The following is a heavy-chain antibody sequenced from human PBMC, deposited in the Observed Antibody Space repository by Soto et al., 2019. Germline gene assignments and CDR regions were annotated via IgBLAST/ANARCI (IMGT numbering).Heavy chain of an antibody. V-gene: IGHV3-53*01. J-gene: IGHJ4*02. Sequence: EVQLVESGGGLIPPGGSLRLSCAASGFLVNSAYMTWVRQAPGKGLEWLSMINSDGSTLYAESVKGRFTISRDNSTNWLDLQMNSLRAEDTAMYYCARSGYSLAWGYWGQGTLVIVTS. CDR1: GFLVNSAY. CDR2: INSDGST. D-gene: IGHD5-18*01. CDR3: ARSGYSLAWGY.